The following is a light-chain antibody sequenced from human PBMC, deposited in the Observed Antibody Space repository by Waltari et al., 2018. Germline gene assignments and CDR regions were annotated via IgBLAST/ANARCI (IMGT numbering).Light chain of an antibody. J-gene: IGLJ1*01. CDR3: CSYAGSYTYV. CDR1: SSDVGGYNY. V-gene: IGLV2-11*01. CDR2: DCS. Sequence: QSALTQPRSVSGSPGQSVTIPCTGTSSDVGGYNYVSWYQQHPGKAPKLMIYDCSKRPSGVPDRFSGSKSGNTAPLTISGLQAEDEADYSCCSYAGSYTYVFGTGTKVTVL.